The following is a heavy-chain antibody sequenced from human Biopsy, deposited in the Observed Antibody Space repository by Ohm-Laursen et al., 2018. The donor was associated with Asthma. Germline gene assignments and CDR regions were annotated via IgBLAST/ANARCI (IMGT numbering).Heavy chain of an antibody. CDR3: ARTFHFWSPYHAEHYQL. CDR1: GFAVSRDY. D-gene: IGHD3-3*02. J-gene: IGHJ1*01. Sequence: GSLRLSCAAAGFAVSRDYMFWVRQAPGKGLVWVSRINVEGTTTNYADSVKGRFTISRDNAKNTLYLQMNSLRAEDTAVYYCARTFHFWSPYHAEHYQLWGQGTLVTVSS. CDR2: INVEGTTT. V-gene: IGHV3-74*01.